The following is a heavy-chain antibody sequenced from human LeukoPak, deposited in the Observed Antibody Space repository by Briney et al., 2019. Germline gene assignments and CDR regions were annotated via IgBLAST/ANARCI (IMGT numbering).Heavy chain of an antibody. CDR2: IDPNSGGT. CDR1: GYTFTGYY. Sequence: ASVKVSCKASGYTFTGYYMHWVRQAPGQGLEWMGWIDPNSGGTNYAQKFQGRVTMTRDTSISTAYMELSRLRSDDTAVYYCARSRDYDPNSFDPWGQGTLVTVSS. J-gene: IGHJ5*02. D-gene: IGHD4-17*01. CDR3: ARSRDYDPNSFDP. V-gene: IGHV1-2*02.